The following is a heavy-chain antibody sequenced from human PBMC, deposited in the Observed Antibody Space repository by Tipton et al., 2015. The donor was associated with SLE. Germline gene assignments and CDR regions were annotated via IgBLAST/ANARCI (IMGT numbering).Heavy chain of an antibody. CDR2: IHHSGNT. V-gene: IGHV4-38-2*02. D-gene: IGHD7-27*01. CDR3: ARDTLGGLDY. J-gene: IGHJ4*02. Sequence: TLSLTCNVSGYSIRNGYYWGWIRQAPGKGLEWTGTIHHSGNTYSNPSLKSRVTISVDTSKNQFSLKMSSVTAADTAVYYCARDTLGGLDYWGQGTLVTVSS. CDR1: GYSIRNGYY.